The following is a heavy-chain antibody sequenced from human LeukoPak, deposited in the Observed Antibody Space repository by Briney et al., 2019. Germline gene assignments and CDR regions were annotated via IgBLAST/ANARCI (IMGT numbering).Heavy chain of an antibody. CDR3: AKDGLYYDFWSGYLGGDYMDV. CDR2: ISWDGGST. D-gene: IGHD3-3*01. Sequence: GGSLRRSCAASGFTFTTYWMHWVRQAPGKGLEWVSLISWDGGSTYYADSVKGRFTISRDNSKNSLYLQMNSLRAEDTALYYCAKDGLYYDFWSGYLGGDYMDVWGKGTTVTVSS. J-gene: IGHJ6*03. V-gene: IGHV3-43D*03. CDR1: GFTFTTYW.